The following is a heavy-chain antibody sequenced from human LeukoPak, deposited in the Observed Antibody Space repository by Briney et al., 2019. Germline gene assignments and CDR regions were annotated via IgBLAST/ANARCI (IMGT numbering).Heavy chain of an antibody. CDR3: ARELEFSRYWYFDL. CDR1: GFTVSDNY. CDR2: IYYGNSGST. V-gene: IGHV3-53*01. J-gene: IGHJ2*01. Sequence: GGSLRLSCAASGFTVSDNYMNWVRQAPGKGLEWVSVIYYGNSGSTYYADSVKGRFTISRDSSKNTLYLHMNSLRAEDTAVYYCARELEFSRYWYFDLWGRGTLVSVSP. D-gene: IGHD3-3*02.